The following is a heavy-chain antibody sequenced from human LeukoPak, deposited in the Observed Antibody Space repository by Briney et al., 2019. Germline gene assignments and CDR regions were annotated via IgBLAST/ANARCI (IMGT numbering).Heavy chain of an antibody. D-gene: IGHD6-6*01. V-gene: IGHV4-39*01. CDR1: GGSISSSSYY. J-gene: IGHJ4*02. CDR2: IYYSGST. Sequence: SETLSLTCTVSGGSISSSSYYWGWIRQPPGKGLEWIGSIYYSGSTYYNPSLNSLVTISVDTSKSQFSLKLSSVTAADTAVYYCARPQYSSPYYFDYWGQGTLVTVSS. CDR3: ARPQYSSPYYFDY.